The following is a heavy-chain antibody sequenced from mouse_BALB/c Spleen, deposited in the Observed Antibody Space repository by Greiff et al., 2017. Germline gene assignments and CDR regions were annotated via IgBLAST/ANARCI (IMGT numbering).Heavy chain of an antibody. D-gene: IGHD1-1*01. J-gene: IGHJ1*01. CDR1: GYTFTDYA. CDR3: GKGDATVDWYFDV. V-gene: IGHV1-67*01. CDR2: ISTYSGDT. Sequence: QVQLQQSGPELVRPGVSVKISCKGSGYTFTDYAMHWVKQSHAKSLEWIGVISTYSGDTNYNQKFKGKATLTVDKSSSTAYMELARLTSEDSAIYYCGKGDATVDWYFDVWGAGTTVTVSS.